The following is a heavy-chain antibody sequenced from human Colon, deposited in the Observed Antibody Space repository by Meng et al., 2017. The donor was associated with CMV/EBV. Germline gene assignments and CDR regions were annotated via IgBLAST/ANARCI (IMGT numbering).Heavy chain of an antibody. V-gene: IGHV3-7*01. D-gene: IGHD7-27*01. J-gene: IGHJ4*02. CDR1: GFTFSSYA. Sequence: GGSLRLSCTASGFTFSSYAMSWVRQAPGKGLEWVANIKQDGSEKYYVDSVKGRFTIYRDNANDSLYLQMNSLKGEDTAVYYCARGSSWGRLDYWGLGTLVTVSS. CDR2: IKQDGSEK. CDR3: ARGSSWGRLDY.